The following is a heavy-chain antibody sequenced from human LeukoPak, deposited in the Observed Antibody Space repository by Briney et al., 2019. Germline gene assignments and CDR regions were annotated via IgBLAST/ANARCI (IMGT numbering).Heavy chain of an antibody. CDR2: ISAYNGHT. D-gene: IGHD3-22*01. V-gene: IGHV1-18*01. Sequence: ASVKVSCKASGYIFTSYGISWVRQAPGQGLEWMGWISAYNGHTRYVQKLQDRVTMTTDTSTSTAYMDLRSLRSDDTAVYYCARDLTHRRNYDNSGYQIVPAFWGQGTLVTVSS. J-gene: IGHJ4*02. CDR3: ARDLTHRRNYDNSGYQIVPAF. CDR1: GYIFTSYG.